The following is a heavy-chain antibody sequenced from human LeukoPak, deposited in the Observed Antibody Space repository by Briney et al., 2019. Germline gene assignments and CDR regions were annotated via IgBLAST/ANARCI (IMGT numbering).Heavy chain of an antibody. Sequence: ASVKVSCKASGYTFTSYAMHWVRQAPGQRLEWMGWINAGNGNTKYSQNFQGRVTITRDTAASTAYMELSSLRSEDTAMYYCARGLGSYYYDSSGYPFDYWGQGTLVTVSS. J-gene: IGHJ4*02. D-gene: IGHD3-22*01. CDR1: GYTFTSYA. V-gene: IGHV1-3*01. CDR2: INAGNGNT. CDR3: ARGLGSYYYDSSGYPFDY.